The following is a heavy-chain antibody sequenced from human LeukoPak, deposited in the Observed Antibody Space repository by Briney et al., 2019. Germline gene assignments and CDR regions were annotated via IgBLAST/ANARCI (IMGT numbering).Heavy chain of an antibody. J-gene: IGHJ4*02. CDR2: ISSDGSVT. Sequence: PGGSLRLSCAVSGFSFSNYWMHWVRQDPGKGLVWVSYISSDGSVTKYAASVKGRFTISRDNAVNTLYLQMNSLRAEDTAVYYCAKTVGYSYGYAGHYFDYWGQGTLVTVSS. CDR3: AKTVGYSYGYAGHYFDY. D-gene: IGHD5-18*01. V-gene: IGHV3-74*03. CDR1: GFSFSNYW.